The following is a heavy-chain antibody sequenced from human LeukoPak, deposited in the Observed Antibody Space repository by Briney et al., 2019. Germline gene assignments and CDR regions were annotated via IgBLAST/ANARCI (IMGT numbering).Heavy chain of an antibody. D-gene: IGHD3-9*01. CDR3: AKDRLRHFDWLVLTYFDY. CDR2: ISGSGGST. V-gene: IGHV3-23*01. J-gene: IGHJ4*02. CDR1: GFTFSSYG. Sequence: SGGSLRLSCAASGFTFSSYGMSWVRQAPGKGLEWVSAISGSGGSTYYADSVKGRLTISRDNSKNTLYLQMNSLRAEDMAVYYCAKDRLRHFDWLVLTYFDYWGQGTLVTVSS.